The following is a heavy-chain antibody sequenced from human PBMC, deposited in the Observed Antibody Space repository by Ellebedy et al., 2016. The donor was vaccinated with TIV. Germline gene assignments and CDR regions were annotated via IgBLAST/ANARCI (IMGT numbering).Heavy chain of an antibody. CDR1: GGSISSGGYY. Sequence: SETLSLXXTVSGGSISSGGYYCSWIRQHPGKGLEWIGYIYYSGSTYYNPSLKSRVTISVDTSKNQFSLKLSSVTAADTAVYYCATGELPNWFDPWGQGTLVTVSS. J-gene: IGHJ5*02. CDR2: IYYSGST. CDR3: ATGELPNWFDP. V-gene: IGHV4-31*03. D-gene: IGHD1-26*01.